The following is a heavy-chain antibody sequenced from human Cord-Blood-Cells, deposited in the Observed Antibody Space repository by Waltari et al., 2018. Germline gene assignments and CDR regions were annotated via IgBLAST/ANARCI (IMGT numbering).Heavy chain of an antibody. CDR2: IYHSGST. Sequence: QLPLQESGSGLVKPSQTLSLTCAVSGGSISSGGSSWRRIRQPPGKGLEWIGYIYHSGSTYYNPSLKSRVTISVDRSKNQFSLKLSSVTAADTAVYYCARVTTIYDFWSGYFYYFDYWGQGTLVTVSS. CDR3: ARVTTIYDFWSGYFYYFDY. CDR1: GGSISSGGSS. D-gene: IGHD3-3*01. V-gene: IGHV4-30-2*01. J-gene: IGHJ4*02.